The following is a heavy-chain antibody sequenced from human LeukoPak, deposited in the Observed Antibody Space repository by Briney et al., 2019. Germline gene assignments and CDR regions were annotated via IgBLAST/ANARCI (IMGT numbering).Heavy chain of an antibody. V-gene: IGHV4-34*01. CDR1: GGSFSGYY. J-gene: IGHJ4*02. D-gene: IGHD3-10*01. Sequence: PSETLSLTCAVYGGSFSGYYWSWIRQPPGKGLEWIGEINHSGSTNYNPSLKSRATMSVDTSKNQFSLKLSSVTAADTAVYYCARDRYYYGSGSYSFDYWGQGTLVTVSS. CDR3: ARDRYYYGSGSYSFDY. CDR2: INHSGST.